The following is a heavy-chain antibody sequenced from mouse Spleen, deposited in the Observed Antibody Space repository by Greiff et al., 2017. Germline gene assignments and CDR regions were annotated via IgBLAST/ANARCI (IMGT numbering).Heavy chain of an antibody. CDR2: INPYNDGT. D-gene: IGHD1-2*01. J-gene: IGHJ4*01. Sequence: SGPELVKPGASVKMSCKASGYTFTSYVMHWVKQKPGQGLEWIGYINPYNDGTKYNEKFKGKATLTSDKSSSTAYMELSSLTSEDSAVYYCARYPFITTAKAWFAYWGQGTSVTVSS. CDR1: GYTFTSYV. V-gene: IGHV1-14*01. CDR3: ARYPFITTAKAWFAY.